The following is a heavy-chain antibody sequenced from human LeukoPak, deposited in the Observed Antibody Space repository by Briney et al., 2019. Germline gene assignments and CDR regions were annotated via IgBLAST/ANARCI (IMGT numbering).Heavy chain of an antibody. J-gene: IGHJ4*02. CDR1: GFTFSSYA. CDR3: AKDLRGGLVGGYDRLDY. CDR2: ISGSGGST. D-gene: IGHD5-12*01. Sequence: GGSLRLSCAASGFTFSSYAMSWVRQAPGKGLEWVSAISGSGGSTYYADSVKGRFTISRDNSKNTLYLQMNSLRAEDTAVYYCAKDLRGGLVGGYDRLDYWGQGTLVTVSS. V-gene: IGHV3-23*01.